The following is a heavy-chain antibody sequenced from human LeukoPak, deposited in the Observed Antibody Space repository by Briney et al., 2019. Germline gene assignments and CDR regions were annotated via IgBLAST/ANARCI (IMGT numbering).Heavy chain of an antibody. V-gene: IGHV1-69*04. Sequence: EASVKVSCKASGGTFSSYAISWVRQAPGQGLEWMGRIIPILGIANYAQKFQGRVTITADKSTSTAYMELSSLRSEDTAVYYCVRDTSGYSYGWGYYFDYWGQGTLVTVSS. J-gene: IGHJ4*02. D-gene: IGHD5-18*01. CDR3: VRDTSGYSYGWGYYFDY. CDR1: GGTFSSYA. CDR2: IIPILGIA.